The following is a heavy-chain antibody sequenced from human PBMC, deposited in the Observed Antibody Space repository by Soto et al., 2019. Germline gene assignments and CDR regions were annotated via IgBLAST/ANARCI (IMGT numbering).Heavy chain of an antibody. CDR1: GGSINNHY. J-gene: IGHJ4*02. CDR2: IYYSGSA. Sequence: TSETLSLTCTVSGGSINNHYWSWIRQPPGKGLEWVGHIYYSGSASYNPSLKSRLTISVDRSKNQVSLKLSSVTAADTAEYYCTSLYGDPGGYYFGYWGQGTLVTVS. CDR3: TSLYGDPGGYYFGY. D-gene: IGHD3-16*01. V-gene: IGHV4-59*11.